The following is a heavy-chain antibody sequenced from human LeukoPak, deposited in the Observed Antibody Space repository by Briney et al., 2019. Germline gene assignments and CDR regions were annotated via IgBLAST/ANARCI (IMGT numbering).Heavy chain of an antibody. D-gene: IGHD3-9*01. Sequence: PGGSLRLSCAASGFTFSNFWISWVRQAPGKGLEWVANIKTDGSATYYADSVKGRFTISRDNAKNSLYLEINSLRVEDTAVYYCVRNLPGTGHWGQGTLVTVSS. V-gene: IGHV3-7*01. J-gene: IGHJ4*02. CDR3: VRNLPGTGH. CDR2: IKTDGSAT. CDR1: GFTFSNFW.